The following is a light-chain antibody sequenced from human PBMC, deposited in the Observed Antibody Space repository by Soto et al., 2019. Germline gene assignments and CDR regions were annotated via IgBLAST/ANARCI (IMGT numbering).Light chain of an antibody. V-gene: IGLV3-1*01. CDR1: KLGNNY. J-gene: IGLJ2*01. Sequence: SYELAQPPSVSVSPGQAASITCSGDKLGNNYVSWYQQKPGQSPVLVIYQDTRRPSGIPERFSGSNSGNTATLTISGTQAIDEADYYCQAWDRASASVVFAGGTKVTLL. CDR2: QDT. CDR3: QAWDRASASVV.